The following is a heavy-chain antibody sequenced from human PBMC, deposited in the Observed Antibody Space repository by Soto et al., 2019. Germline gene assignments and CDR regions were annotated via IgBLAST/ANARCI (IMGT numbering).Heavy chain of an antibody. CDR2: ISGSGGST. V-gene: IGHV3-23*01. CDR1: GFTFSSYA. CDR3: ATAYYYGSGSYYALNYYGMDV. Sequence: GGSLRLSCAASGFTFSSYAMSWVRQAPGKGLEWVSAISGSGGSTYYADSVKGRFTISRDNSKNTLYLQMNSLRAEDTAVYYCATAYYYGSGSYYALNYYGMDVWGQGTTVTVSS. D-gene: IGHD3-10*01. J-gene: IGHJ6*02.